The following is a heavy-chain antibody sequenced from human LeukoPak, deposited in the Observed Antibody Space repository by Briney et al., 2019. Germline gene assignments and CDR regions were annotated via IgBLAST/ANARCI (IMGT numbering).Heavy chain of an antibody. J-gene: IGHJ5*02. D-gene: IGHD3-22*01. Sequence: PPETLSLTCTVSGGSISSYYWSWIRQPPGKGLEWIGYIYYSGSTNYNPSLKSRVTISVDTSKNQFSLKLSSVTAADTAVYYCARDSAMIDNWFDPWGQGTLVTVSS. CDR3: ARDSAMIDNWFDP. CDR1: GGSISSYY. CDR2: IYYSGST. V-gene: IGHV4-59*01.